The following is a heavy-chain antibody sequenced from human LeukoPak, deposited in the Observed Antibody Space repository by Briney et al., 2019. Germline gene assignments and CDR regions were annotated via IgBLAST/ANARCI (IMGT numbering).Heavy chain of an antibody. J-gene: IGHJ4*02. V-gene: IGHV3-74*01. D-gene: IGHD4-17*01. Sequence: GGSLRLSCAASGFTFSNNWMHWVRQAPGKGLVWVSRIKSDGSSTNYADSVEGRFTISRDNAMNTLYLQMSSLRAEDTAVYYCARAYGDSYFDYWGLGTLVTVSS. CDR2: IKSDGSST. CDR1: GFTFSNNW. CDR3: ARAYGDSYFDY.